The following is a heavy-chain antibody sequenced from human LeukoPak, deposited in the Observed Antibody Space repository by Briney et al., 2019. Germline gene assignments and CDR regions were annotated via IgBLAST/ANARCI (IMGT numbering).Heavy chain of an antibody. CDR3: ARDAGYYGPKPSDY. V-gene: IGHV1-18*04. Sequence: ASVKVSCKASGYTFTGYYMRWVRQAPGQGLEWMGWISAYNGNTNYAQKLQGRVTMTTDTSTSTAYMELRSLRSDDTAVYYCARDAGYYGPKPSDYWGQGTLVTVSS. CDR2: ISAYNGNT. J-gene: IGHJ4*02. CDR1: GYTFTGYY. D-gene: IGHD3-10*01.